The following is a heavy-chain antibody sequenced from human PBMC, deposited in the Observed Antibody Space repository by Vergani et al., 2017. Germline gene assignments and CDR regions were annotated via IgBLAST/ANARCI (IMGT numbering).Heavy chain of an antibody. J-gene: IGHJ4*02. CDR2: IYHSGST. Sequence: QVQLQESGPGLVKPSETLSLTCTVSGGSISSYYWSWIRQPPGKGLEWIGYIYHSGSTYYNPSLKSRVTISVDRSKNQFSLKLSSVTAADTAVYYCAGCRDGYNYEDYWGQGTLVTVSS. D-gene: IGHD5-24*01. CDR1: GGSISSYY. CDR3: AGCRDGYNYEDY. V-gene: IGHV4-59*12.